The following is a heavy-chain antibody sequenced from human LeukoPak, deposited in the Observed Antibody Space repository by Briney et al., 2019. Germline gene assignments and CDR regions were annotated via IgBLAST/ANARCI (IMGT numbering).Heavy chain of an antibody. CDR2: IYHSGST. V-gene: IGHV4-38-2*02. CDR3: ARNDYYGSGSGNWFDP. CDR1: GYSISSGYY. J-gene: IGHJ5*02. Sequence: PSETLSLTCTVSGYSISSGYYWGWIRQPPGKGLEWIGSIYHSGSTYYNPSLKSRVTISVDTSKNQFSLKLSSVTAADTAVYYYARNDYYGSGSGNWFDPWGQGTLVTVSS. D-gene: IGHD3-10*01.